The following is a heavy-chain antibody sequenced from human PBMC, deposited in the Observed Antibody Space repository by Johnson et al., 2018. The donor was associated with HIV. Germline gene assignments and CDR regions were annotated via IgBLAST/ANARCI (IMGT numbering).Heavy chain of an antibody. CDR2: IIGSGGNT. CDR3: ARTRHYYEAFDI. Sequence: VQLVESGGGLVQPGGSLSLSCTASGFTFSSYAMSWVRQAPGKGLEWVSTIIGSGGNTYYAESVKGRFTISRDNSKNTLYLQMNSLRAEDTAVYYCARTRHYYEAFDIWGQGTMVTVSS. J-gene: IGHJ3*02. V-gene: IGHV3-23*04. D-gene: IGHD3-10*01. CDR1: GFTFSSYA.